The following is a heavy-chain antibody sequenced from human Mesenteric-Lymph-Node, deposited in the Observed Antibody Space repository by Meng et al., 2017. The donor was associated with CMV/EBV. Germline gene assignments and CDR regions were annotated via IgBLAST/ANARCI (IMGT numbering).Heavy chain of an antibody. V-gene: IGHV3-21*01. Sequence: GESLKISCAASGFTFSSYSMNWVRQAPGKGLEWVSSISSSSSYIYYADSVKGRFTISRDNAKNSLYLQMNSLRAEDAAVYYCARDMDYYDFWSGYYGYYYYGMDVWGQGTTVTVSS. CDR2: ISSSSSYI. CDR3: ARDMDYYDFWSGYYGYYYYGMDV. CDR1: GFTFSSYS. D-gene: IGHD3-3*01. J-gene: IGHJ6*02.